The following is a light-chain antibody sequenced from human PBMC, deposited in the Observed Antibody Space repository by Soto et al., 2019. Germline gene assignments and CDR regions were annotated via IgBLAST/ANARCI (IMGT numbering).Light chain of an antibody. Sequence: DIQMTQSPSTLSASVGDRVTITCRASQSVGRWVAWYQQKPGKAPKLLIFDASSLESGVPSRFSGIGSGTEYTLTISSLQPDDFALYYCQQYISYSTFAGGTKVELK. J-gene: IGKJ4*01. V-gene: IGKV1-5*01. CDR1: QSVGRW. CDR3: QQYISYST. CDR2: DAS.